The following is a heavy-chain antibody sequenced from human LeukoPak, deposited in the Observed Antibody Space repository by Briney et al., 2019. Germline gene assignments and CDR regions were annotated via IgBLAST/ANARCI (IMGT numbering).Heavy chain of an antibody. CDR3: AREGSSSWYYYFDY. V-gene: IGHV3-53*01. J-gene: IGHJ4*02. D-gene: IGHD6-13*01. CDR2: IYSGGST. Sequence: GGSLRLSCAASGFTVSSNYKSWVRQAPGKGLEWVSVIYSGGSTYYADSVKGRFTISRDNSKNTLYLQMNSLRAEDTAVYYCAREGSSSWYYYFDYWGQGTLVTVSS. CDR1: GFTVSSNY.